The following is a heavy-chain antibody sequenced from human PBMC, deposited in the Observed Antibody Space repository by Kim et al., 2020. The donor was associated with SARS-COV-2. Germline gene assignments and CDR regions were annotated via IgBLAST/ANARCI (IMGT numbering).Heavy chain of an antibody. J-gene: IGHJ3*01. CDR1: SGSLSGYY. Sequence: SETLSLTCVVYSGSLSGYYWTWIRQTPGKGLEWIGEINHGGSTNYIPSLKSRVTISVDTSKNQFSLKLRSVTAADTAVYFCARARSGSYYRGGDALDVWGQGTMVTVSS. V-gene: IGHV4-34*01. D-gene: IGHD1-26*01. CDR2: INHGGST. CDR3: ARARSGSYYRGGDALDV.